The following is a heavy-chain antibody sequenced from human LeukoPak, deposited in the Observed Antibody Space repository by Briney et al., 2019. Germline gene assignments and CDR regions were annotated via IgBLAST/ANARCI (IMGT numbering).Heavy chain of an antibody. CDR2: IRYDGSNK. V-gene: IGHV3-30*02. Sequence: GGSLRLSCATSGFTFSSYGMHWVRQAPGKGLEWVAFIRYDGSNKYYADSVKGRFTISRDNSKNTLYLQMNSLRAEDTAVYYCASVDYYDSSGYFRFPGVDYWGQGTLVTVSS. CDR1: GFTFSSYG. D-gene: IGHD3-22*01. J-gene: IGHJ4*02. CDR3: ASVDYYDSSGYFRFPGVDY.